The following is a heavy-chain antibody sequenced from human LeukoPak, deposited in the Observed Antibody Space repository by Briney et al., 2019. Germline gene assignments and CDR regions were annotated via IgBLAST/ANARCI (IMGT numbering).Heavy chain of an antibody. D-gene: IGHD3-16*02. V-gene: IGHV3-53*05. CDR3: AKDLPPYDYVWGSYRFPAPLDY. CDR2: IYSGGST. J-gene: IGHJ4*02. CDR1: GFTVSSNY. Sequence: GGSLRLSCAASGFTVSSNYMSWVRQAPGKGLELVSVIYSGGSTYYADSVKSRFTISRDNSKNTLYLQMNSLRAEDTAVYYCAKDLPPYDYVWGSYRFPAPLDYWGQGTLVTVSS.